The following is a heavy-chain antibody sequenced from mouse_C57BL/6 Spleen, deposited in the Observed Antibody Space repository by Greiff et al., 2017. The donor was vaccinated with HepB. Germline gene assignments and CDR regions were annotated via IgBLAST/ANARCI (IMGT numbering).Heavy chain of an antibody. J-gene: IGHJ1*03. CDR3: ASCYYGYGDV. D-gene: IGHD2-2*01. CDR2: INPYNGGT. V-gene: IGHV1-19*01. CDR1: GYTFTDYY. Sequence: EVKLMESGPVLVKPGASVKMSCKASGYTFTDYYMNWVKQSHGKSLEWIGVINPYNGGTSYNQKFKGKATLTVDKSSSTAYMELNSLTSEDSAVYYCASCYYGYGDVWGTGTTVTVSS.